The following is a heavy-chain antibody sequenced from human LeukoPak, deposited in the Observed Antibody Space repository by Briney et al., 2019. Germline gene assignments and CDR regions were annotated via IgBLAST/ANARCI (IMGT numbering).Heavy chain of an antibody. J-gene: IGHJ5*02. V-gene: IGHV4-34*01. CDR3: ARPPRP. CDR2: INHSGST. Sequence: SETLSLTCAVYGGSFSGYYWSWIRQPPGKGLEWIGEINHSGSTNYNPSLKSRVTISVDTSKNQFSLKLSSVTAADTAVYYCARPPRPWGQGTLVTVSS. CDR1: GGSFSGYY.